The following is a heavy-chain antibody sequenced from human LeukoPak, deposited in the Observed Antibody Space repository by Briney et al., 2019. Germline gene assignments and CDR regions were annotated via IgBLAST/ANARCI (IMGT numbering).Heavy chain of an antibody. CDR3: ARAARGGFLAAAHMDV. CDR1: GGPMNTYR. V-gene: IGHV4-59*01. J-gene: IGHJ6*03. Sequence: SETLSVTCSVSGGPMNTYRWSWIRQPPGKGLEWMGYVHDSGSTDYNPSLKSRVTISVDMSKNQFSLKLISVNAADTAVYYCARAARGGFLAAAHMDVWGNGTMATVSS. D-gene: IGHD6-13*01. CDR2: VHDSGST.